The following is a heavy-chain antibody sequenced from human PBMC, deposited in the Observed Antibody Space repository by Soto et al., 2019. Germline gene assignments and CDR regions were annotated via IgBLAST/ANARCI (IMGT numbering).Heavy chain of an antibody. V-gene: IGHV4-39*01. J-gene: IGHJ6*02. CDR3: SRPRTYNKYGASFYGVDV. D-gene: IGHD1-20*01. CDR1: GGSISSDTFY. Sequence: QLQLQESGPGLVKPSETLSLICSVSGGSISSDTFYWGWFRQPPGKGLEWIGSIYYNGNTYYNPSLKGRVTISMDTSKNQFSLKVSSVTVADTGVYYCSRPRTYNKYGASFYGVDVWGQGTTVTVSS. CDR2: IYYNGNT.